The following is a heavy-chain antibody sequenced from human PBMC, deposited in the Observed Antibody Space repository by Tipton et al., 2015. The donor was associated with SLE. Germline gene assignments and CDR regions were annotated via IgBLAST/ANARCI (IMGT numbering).Heavy chain of an antibody. J-gene: IGHJ4*02. CDR2: IYYSGST. CDR3: ARVSYYDSSGYYPDY. CDR1: GGSISSHY. V-gene: IGHV4-59*11. Sequence: TLSLTCTVSGGSISSHYWSWIRQPPGKGLEWIGYIYYSGSTNYNPSLKSRVTISVDTSKNQFSLKLSSVTAADTAVYYCARVSYYDSSGYYPDYWGQGTLVTVSS. D-gene: IGHD3-22*01.